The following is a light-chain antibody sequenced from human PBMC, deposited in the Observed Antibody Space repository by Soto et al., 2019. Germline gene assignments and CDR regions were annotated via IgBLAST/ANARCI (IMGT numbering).Light chain of an antibody. CDR1: NMGSKS. V-gene: IGLV3-21*04. CDR2: YDS. CDR3: QVWDSSIDHLGV. J-gene: IGLJ3*02. Sequence: SYELTQPPSVSVAPGKTARITCGGNNMGSKSVHWYQQKPGQAPVLVVYYDSDRPSGIPERFSGSNSGNTATLTISRVEAGDEADYYCQVWDSSIDHLGVFGGGTKLTVL.